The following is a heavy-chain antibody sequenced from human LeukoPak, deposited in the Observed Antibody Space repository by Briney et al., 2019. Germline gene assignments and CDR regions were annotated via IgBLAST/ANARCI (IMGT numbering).Heavy chain of an antibody. D-gene: IGHD2/OR15-2a*01. CDR1: GFTFRTYA. CDR2: IIGNGGTI. CDR3: ARGEGHNTFDY. Sequence: SGGSLRLSCAASGFTFRTYAMNWVRQAPGKGLEWVSLIIGNGGTIYYADSVKGRFTISRDNSKNTLYLQMNSLRAEDTAVYYCARGEGHNTFDYWGQGTLVTVSS. V-gene: IGHV3-23*01. J-gene: IGHJ4*02.